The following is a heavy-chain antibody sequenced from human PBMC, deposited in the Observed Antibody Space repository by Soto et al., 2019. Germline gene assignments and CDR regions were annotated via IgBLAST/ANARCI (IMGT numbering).Heavy chain of an antibody. CDR1: GFTFSSYS. V-gene: IGHV3-21*01. D-gene: IGHD1-1*01. CDR3: AKDEPGTTSFDY. CDR2: ISSSSSYI. Sequence: GSLRLSCAASGFTFSSYSMNWVRRAPGKGLEWVSSISSSSSYIYYADSVKGRFTISRDNAKNSLYLQMNSLRAEDTAVYYCAKDEPGTTSFDYWGQGILVTVSS. J-gene: IGHJ4*02.